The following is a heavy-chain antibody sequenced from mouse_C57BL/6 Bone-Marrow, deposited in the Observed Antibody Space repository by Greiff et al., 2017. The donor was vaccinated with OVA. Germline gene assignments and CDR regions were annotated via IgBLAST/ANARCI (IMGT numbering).Heavy chain of an antibody. CDR2: INPSSGYT. D-gene: IGHD1-1*01. CDR3: AREGPSYYYGSRRYFDV. Sequence: QVQLKQSGAELARPGASVKMSCKASGYTFTSYTMHWVKQRPGQGLEWIGYINPSSGYTKYNQKFKDKATLTADKSSSTAYMQLSSLTSEDSAVYYCAREGPSYYYGSRRYFDVWGTGTTVTVSS. V-gene: IGHV1-4*01. J-gene: IGHJ1*03. CDR1: GYTFTSYT.